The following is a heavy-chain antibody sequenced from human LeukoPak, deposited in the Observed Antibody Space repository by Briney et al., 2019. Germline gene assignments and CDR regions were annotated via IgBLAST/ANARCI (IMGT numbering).Heavy chain of an antibody. Sequence: SETLSLTCSVSGGSISIYYWSWIRQPAGKGLEWIGRIHTSGSTNYNPSLKSRVTMSVDTSKNQFSLKLSSVTAADTAVYYCARDVVRLRGAPSPFVYWGQGTLVTVSS. D-gene: IGHD3-10*01. V-gene: IGHV4-4*07. CDR2: IHTSGST. CDR1: GGSISIYY. CDR3: ARDVVRLRGAPSPFVY. J-gene: IGHJ4*02.